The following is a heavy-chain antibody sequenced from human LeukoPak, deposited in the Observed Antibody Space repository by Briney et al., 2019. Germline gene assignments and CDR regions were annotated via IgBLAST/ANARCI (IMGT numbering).Heavy chain of an antibody. D-gene: IGHD6-6*01. CDR1: GFIFSRYW. CDR3: ARGPSVLRAIDN. CDR2: INNDGSII. V-gene: IGHV3-74*01. J-gene: IGHJ4*02. Sequence: GGSLRLSCAASGFIFSRYWMHWVRHAPGKELVWVSRINNDGSIINTADSVKGRFTISRDNAKDMLYLQMDSLRVEDTAIYYCARGPSVLRAIDNWGQGTLVAVSS.